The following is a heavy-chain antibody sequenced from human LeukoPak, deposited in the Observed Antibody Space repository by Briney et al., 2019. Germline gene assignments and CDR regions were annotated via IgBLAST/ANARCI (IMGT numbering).Heavy chain of an antibody. V-gene: IGHV3-7*01. CDR2: IKQDGSEK. CDR1: GFTFSSYW. Sequence: PGGSLRLSCAASGFTFSSYWMSWVRQAPGKGLEWVANIKQDGSEKYYVDSVKGRFTISRDNSKNTLYLQMNSLRAEDTAVYYCAKDPRSSSWYLVDPYWFDPWGQGTLVTVSS. J-gene: IGHJ5*02. CDR3: AKDPRSSSWYLVDPYWFDP. D-gene: IGHD6-13*01.